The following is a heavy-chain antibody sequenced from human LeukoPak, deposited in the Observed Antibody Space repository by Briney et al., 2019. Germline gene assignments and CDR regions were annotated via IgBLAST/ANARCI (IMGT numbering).Heavy chain of an antibody. V-gene: IGHV3-21*01. CDR1: GFTFSSYS. CDR2: ISGSSTYI. Sequence: GALRLSCAASGFTFSSYSMNWVRQAPRKGLEWVSSISGSSTYIYYADSVKGRFTISRDNAKNSLYLQMNSLRAEDTAVYYCARGEYGSGSYHIDYWGQGTLVTVSS. J-gene: IGHJ4*02. CDR3: ARGEYGSGSYHIDY. D-gene: IGHD3-10*01.